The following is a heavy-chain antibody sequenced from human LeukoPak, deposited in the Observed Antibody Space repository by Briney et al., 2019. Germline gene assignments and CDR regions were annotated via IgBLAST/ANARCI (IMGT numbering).Heavy chain of an antibody. V-gene: IGHV3-11*06. CDR3: ARDLFGYCSGGSCLSFEY. D-gene: IGHD2-15*01. CDR2: ISSSSSYT. J-gene: IGHJ4*02. CDR1: GFTFSDYY. Sequence: GGSLRLSCAASGFTFSDYYMSWIRQAPGKGLEWVSYISSSSSYTNYADSVKGRFTISRDNAKNSLYLQMNSLRAEDTAVYYCARDLFGYCSGGSCLSFEYWGQGTLVTVSS.